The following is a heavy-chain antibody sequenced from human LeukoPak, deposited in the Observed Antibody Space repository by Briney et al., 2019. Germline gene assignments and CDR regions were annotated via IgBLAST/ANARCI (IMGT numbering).Heavy chain of an antibody. J-gene: IGHJ4*02. CDR1: GFTFSSYA. V-gene: IGHV3-23*03. D-gene: IGHD1-26*01. CDR2: LYNDAFDSAT. CDR3: AREIGGGLHYFHS. Sequence: GGSLRLSCAASGFTFSSYAMSWVRKAPGKGLEWVSNLYNDAFDSATHYADSVKGRFTISRDNSQNTLYLQMNSLRAEDTAMYYCAREIGGGLHYFHSWGQGTPVTVSS.